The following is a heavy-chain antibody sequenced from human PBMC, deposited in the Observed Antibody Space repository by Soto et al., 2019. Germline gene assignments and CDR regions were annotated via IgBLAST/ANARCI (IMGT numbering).Heavy chain of an antibody. CDR2: FDPEDGET. CDR3: ATNTYYDFWSGHPY. Sequence: ASVKVSCKVSGYTLTELSMHWVRQAPGKGLEWMGGFDPEDGETIYAQKFQGRVTMTEDTSTDTAYMELSSLRSEDTAVYYCATNTYYDFWSGHPYWGQGTLVTVSS. V-gene: IGHV1-24*01. J-gene: IGHJ4*02. CDR1: GYTLTELS. D-gene: IGHD3-3*01.